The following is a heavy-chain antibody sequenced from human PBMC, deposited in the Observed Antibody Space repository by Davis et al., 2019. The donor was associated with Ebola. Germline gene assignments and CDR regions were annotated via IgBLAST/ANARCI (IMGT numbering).Heavy chain of an antibody. Sequence: SETLSLTCTVSGSSISSYYWSWIRQPPGKGLEWIGYIYYSGSTNYNPSLKSRVTISVDTSKNQFSLKLSSVTAADTAVYYCARVDYDFWSGYYTGNWFDPWGQGTLVTVSS. V-gene: IGHV4-59*01. CDR3: ARVDYDFWSGYYTGNWFDP. J-gene: IGHJ5*02. CDR1: GSSISSYY. D-gene: IGHD3-3*01. CDR2: IYYSGST.